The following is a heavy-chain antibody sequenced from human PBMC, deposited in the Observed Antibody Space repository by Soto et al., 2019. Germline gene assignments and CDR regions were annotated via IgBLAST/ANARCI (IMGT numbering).Heavy chain of an antibody. D-gene: IGHD4-4*01. V-gene: IGHV1-3*01. CDR1: GYTFTSYA. CDR2: INAGNGNT. CDR3: ARGLTVTRFPDY. Sequence: QVQLVQSGAEVKKPGASVKVSCKASGYTFTSYAMHWVRQAPGQRLEWMGWINAGNGNTKYSQKFQGRVTITRDTSASTAYMELSSLRSEDTAVYYCARGLTVTRFPDYWGQGTLVTGSS. J-gene: IGHJ4*02.